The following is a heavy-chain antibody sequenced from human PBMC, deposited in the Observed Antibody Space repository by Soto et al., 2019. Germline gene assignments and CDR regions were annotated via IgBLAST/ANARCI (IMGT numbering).Heavy chain of an antibody. D-gene: IGHD3-10*01. CDR3: ARLSHGSGSY. V-gene: IGHV1-46*01. CDR1: GYTFTSYY. CDR2: IIPSGVST. Sequence: ASVKVSCKASGYTFTSYYMHWVRQAPGQGLEWMGIIIPSGVSTSYAQKFQGRVTISRDTSTSTFYMELSSLRSEDTAVYYCARLSHGSGSYWGQGTTVTVSS. J-gene: IGHJ6*02.